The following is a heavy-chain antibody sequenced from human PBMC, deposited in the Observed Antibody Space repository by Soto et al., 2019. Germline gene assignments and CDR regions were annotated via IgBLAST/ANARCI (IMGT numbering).Heavy chain of an antibody. D-gene: IGHD5-18*01. CDR2: ISGTDGGA. Sequence: EVHLLESGGGLVQPGGSLRLSCAASELSSSNHAMTWVRQAPGKGLEWVSGISGTDGGAYYADSVKGRFTISRDNSRRTLYLQMSSLRVEDTAVYYCASGGLHGYTNGGLSYFHSWGQGTLVTGSS. J-gene: IGHJ4*02. V-gene: IGHV3-23*01. CDR1: ELSSSNHA. CDR3: ASGGLHGYTNGGLSYFHS.